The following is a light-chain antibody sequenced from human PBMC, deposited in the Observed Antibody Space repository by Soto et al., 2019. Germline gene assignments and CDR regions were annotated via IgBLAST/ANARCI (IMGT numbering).Light chain of an antibody. V-gene: IGKV3-15*01. CDR2: GAA. CDR1: QSVSSN. CDR3: QHYNDWPRT. J-gene: IGKJ1*01. Sequence: EIVMTQSPATLSVSPGERATLSCRASQSVSSNLAWYQQKPGQAPRILIYGAATRATGIPARFSGSGSGTEFTLTISSLQSEDCAVYYCQHYNDWPRTFGQGTKVEIK.